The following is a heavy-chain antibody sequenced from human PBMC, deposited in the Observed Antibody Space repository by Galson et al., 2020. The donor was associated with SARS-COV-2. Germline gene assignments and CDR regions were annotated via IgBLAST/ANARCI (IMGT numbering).Heavy chain of an antibody. V-gene: IGHV3-30*03. Sequence: GESLKISCAASGFTFSSYGMHWVRQAPGKGLEWVAVISYDGSNKYYADSVKGRFTISRDNSKNTLYLQMNSLRAEDTAVYYCARGWNRWLQLGEYFQHWGQGTLVTVSS. CDR2: ISYDGSNK. CDR3: ARGWNRWLQLGEYFQH. J-gene: IGHJ1*01. D-gene: IGHD5-12*01. CDR1: GFTFSSYG.